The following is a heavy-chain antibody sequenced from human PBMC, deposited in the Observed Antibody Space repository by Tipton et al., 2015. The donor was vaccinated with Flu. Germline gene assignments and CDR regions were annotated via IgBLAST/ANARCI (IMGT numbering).Heavy chain of an antibody. V-gene: IGHV4-38-2*01. Sequence: TLSLTCSVSGDSIGSNYFWGWIRQPPGKGLEWIANIHRSGTTYYNPSLKSRLTISVDTSKNQFSLRLSSVTAADTAVYYCARHTGDSVRGVIDYWGQGTLVTVSS. CDR1: GDSIGSNYF. CDR3: ARHTGDSVRGVIDY. CDR2: IHRSGTT. D-gene: IGHD3-10*02. J-gene: IGHJ4*02.